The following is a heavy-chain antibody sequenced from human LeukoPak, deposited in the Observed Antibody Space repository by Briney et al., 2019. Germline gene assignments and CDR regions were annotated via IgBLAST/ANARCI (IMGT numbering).Heavy chain of an antibody. CDR2: IYHSGST. CDR3: ARNSGYSLNWFDP. J-gene: IGHJ5*02. V-gene: IGHV4-30-2*01. CDR1: GGSISSGGYS. D-gene: IGHD3-22*01. Sequence: SQTLSLTCAVSGGSISSGGYSWSWIRQPPGKGLEWIGYIYHSGSTYYNPSLKSRVTISVDRSKNQSSLKLSSVTAADTAVYYCARNSGYSLNWFDPWGQGTLVTVSS.